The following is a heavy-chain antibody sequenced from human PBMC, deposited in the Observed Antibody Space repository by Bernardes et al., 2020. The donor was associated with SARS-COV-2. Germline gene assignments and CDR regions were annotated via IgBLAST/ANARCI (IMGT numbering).Heavy chain of an antibody. CDR1: GYTFTNYW. CDR3: VRQPVNYDNIWGSYRPQGFDY. CDR2: IYPADSDT. Sequence: GESLKISCKGSGYTFTNYWIGWVRQMPGTGLEWMGVIYPADSDTRYSPSFQGHVTISLDNSISTAYLQWSSLKASDTAFYYCVRQPVNYDNIWGSYRPQGFDYWGQGTLVTVSS. V-gene: IGHV5-51*01. J-gene: IGHJ4*02. D-gene: IGHD3-16*02.